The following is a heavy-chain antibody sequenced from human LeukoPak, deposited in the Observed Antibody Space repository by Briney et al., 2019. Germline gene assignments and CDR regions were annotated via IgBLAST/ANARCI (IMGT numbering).Heavy chain of an antibody. CDR3: ATGEHFRGRPFDY. V-gene: IGHV4-59*01. D-gene: IGHD3-10*01. Sequence: SETLSLTCSVSGGSISSYYCTWIRQPPGKGLEWIGYIYYSGSINYNPSLKSRITVSLDTSKNQFSLKLSSVTAADTAVYYCATGEHFRGRPFDYWGQGTLVTVSS. J-gene: IGHJ4*02. CDR1: GGSISSYY. CDR2: IYYSGSI.